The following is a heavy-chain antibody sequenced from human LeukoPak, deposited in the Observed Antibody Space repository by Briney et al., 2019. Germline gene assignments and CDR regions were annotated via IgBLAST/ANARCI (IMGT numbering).Heavy chain of an antibody. CDR2: INPNSGGT. D-gene: IGHD3-22*01. Sequence: ASVKVSCKASGYTFTGYYMHWVRQAPGQGLEWTGWINPNSGGTNYAQKFQGRVTMTRDTSISTAYMELSRLRSDDTAVYYCARGDYYDSSGYYSYFDYWGQGTLVTVSS. CDR1: GYTFTGYY. CDR3: ARGDYYDSSGYYSYFDY. V-gene: IGHV1-2*02. J-gene: IGHJ4*02.